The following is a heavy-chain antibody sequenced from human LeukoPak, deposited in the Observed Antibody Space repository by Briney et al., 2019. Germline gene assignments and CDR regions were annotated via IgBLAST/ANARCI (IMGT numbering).Heavy chain of an antibody. V-gene: IGHV3-15*01. D-gene: IGHD3-16*02. J-gene: IGHJ4*02. CDR1: GFTFINAW. Sequence: PGGSLRLSCAASGFTFINAWMAWVRQAPGKGLEWVGRIKSKTDGGTTDYAAPVKGRFTISRDDSKNTLYLQMNSLKTEDTAVYYCTTWVRLGELSFYPYFDYWGQGTLVTVSS. CDR3: TTWVRLGELSFYPYFDY. CDR2: IKSKTDGGTT.